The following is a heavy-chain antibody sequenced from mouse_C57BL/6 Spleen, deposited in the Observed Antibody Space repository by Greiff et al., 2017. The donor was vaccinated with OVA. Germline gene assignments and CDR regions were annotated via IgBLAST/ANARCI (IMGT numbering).Heavy chain of an antibody. D-gene: IGHD1-1*01. CDR2: ISDGGSYT. CDR3: ARDGSYGSSPYWYFDV. Sequence: DVKLVESGGGLVKPGGSLKLSCAASGFTFSSYAMSWVRQTPEKRLEWVATISDGGSYTYYPDNVKGRFTISRDNAKKHLYLQMSHLKCEVTAMYYCARDGSYGSSPYWYFDVWGTGTTVTVSS. V-gene: IGHV5-4*01. J-gene: IGHJ1*03. CDR1: GFTFSSYA.